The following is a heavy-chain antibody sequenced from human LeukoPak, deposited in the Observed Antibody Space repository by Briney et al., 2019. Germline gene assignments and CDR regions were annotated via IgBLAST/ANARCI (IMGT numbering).Heavy chain of an antibody. Sequence: PSETLSLTCTVSGGSISSYYWSWIRQPPGKGLGWIGYIYYSGSTNYNPSLKSRVTISVDTSKNQFSLKLSSVTAADTAVYYCARDQDRFDPWGQGTLVTVSS. CDR2: IYYSGST. CDR3: ARDQDRFDP. CDR1: GGSISSYY. V-gene: IGHV4-59*01. J-gene: IGHJ5*02.